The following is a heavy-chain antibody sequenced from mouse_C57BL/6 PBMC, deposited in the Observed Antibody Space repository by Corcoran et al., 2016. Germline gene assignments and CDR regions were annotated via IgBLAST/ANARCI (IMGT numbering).Heavy chain of an antibody. J-gene: IGHJ4*01. CDR1: GYTFTDYY. CDR3: ARSYYYGSLYYYAMDY. D-gene: IGHD1-1*01. V-gene: IGHV1-26*01. CDR2: INPNNGGT. Sequence: EVQLQQSGPELVKPGASVKISCKASGYTFTDYYMNWVKQSHGKSLEWIGDINPNNGGTSYNQKFKGKATLTVDKSSSTAYMELRSLTSEDSAVYYCARSYYYGSLYYYAMDYWGQGTSVTVSS.